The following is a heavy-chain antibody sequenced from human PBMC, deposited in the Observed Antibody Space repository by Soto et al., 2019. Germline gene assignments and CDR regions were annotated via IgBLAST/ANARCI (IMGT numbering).Heavy chain of an antibody. CDR2: IYYSGST. CDR1: GGSISSYY. D-gene: IGHD6-6*01. Sequence: PSETLSLTCTVSGGSISSYYWSWTRQPPGKGLEWIGYIYYSGSTNYNPSLKSRVTVSVDTSKNQFSLKLSSVTAADTAVYYCAREYSSSLYYYGMDVWGQGTTVTVS. CDR3: AREYSSSLYYYGMDV. J-gene: IGHJ6*02. V-gene: IGHV4-59*01.